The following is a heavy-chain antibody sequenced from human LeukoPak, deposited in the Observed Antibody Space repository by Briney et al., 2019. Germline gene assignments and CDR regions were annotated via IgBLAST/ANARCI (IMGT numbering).Heavy chain of an antibody. CDR2: INPNSGGT. CDR1: GYTFTSYA. CDR3: ARDLGASPFDY. D-gene: IGHD1-26*01. Sequence: ASVKVSCKASGYTFTSYAMHWVRQAPGQRLEWMGWINPNSGGTNYAQKFQGRVTMTTDTSTTTAYMELRSLRSDDTAVYYCARDLGASPFDYWGQGTLVTVSS. J-gene: IGHJ4*02. V-gene: IGHV1-2*02.